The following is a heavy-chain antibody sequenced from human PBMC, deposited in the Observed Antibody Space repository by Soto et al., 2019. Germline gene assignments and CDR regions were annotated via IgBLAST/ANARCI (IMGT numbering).Heavy chain of an antibody. CDR2: ISGGGDTT. Sequence: EVQLLESGGGLVQPGGSLRLSCAASGFIFSNYAMTWVRQAPGQGLEWVSTISGGGDTTYYADSLKGRFTISRDNSGSTLYLQMNSLRAEDTAVYFCAKSHRSTSLRSDYWGQGTLVTVSS. J-gene: IGHJ4*02. CDR3: AKSHRSTSLRSDY. V-gene: IGHV3-23*01. D-gene: IGHD3-16*02. CDR1: GFIFSNYA.